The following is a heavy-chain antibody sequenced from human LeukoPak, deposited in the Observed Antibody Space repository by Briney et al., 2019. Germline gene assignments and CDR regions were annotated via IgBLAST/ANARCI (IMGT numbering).Heavy chain of an antibody. CDR1: GYTFTSYD. CDR3: ARGGSDSSSWPTGFPYYSYYMDV. J-gene: IGHJ6*03. CDR2: MNPNSGNT. V-gene: IGHV1-8*01. Sequence: ASVKVTCKASGYTFTSYDINWVRHATGQGHEWKGWMNPNSGNTGYTQKIQARDTMTRNTSISTAYMELSSLRSEDTAVYYCARGGSDSSSWPTGFPYYSYYMDVWGKGPTVTVSS. D-gene: IGHD6-13*01.